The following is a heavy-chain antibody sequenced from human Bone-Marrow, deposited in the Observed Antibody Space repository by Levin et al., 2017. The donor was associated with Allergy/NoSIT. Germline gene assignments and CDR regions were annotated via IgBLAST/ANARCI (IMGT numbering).Heavy chain of an antibody. D-gene: IGHD1-26*01. CDR3: ARGLGVLRGWFDL. Sequence: SCAASGLTFSSYGMHWVRQAPGKGLEWVAVISYDGSSEYYADSVKGRFTISRDNSKNMLYLQLNSLRGEDTAIYYCARGLGVLRGWFDLWGQGTLVTVSS. V-gene: IGHV3-30*04. CDR1: GLTFSSYG. CDR2: ISYDGSSE. J-gene: IGHJ5*02.